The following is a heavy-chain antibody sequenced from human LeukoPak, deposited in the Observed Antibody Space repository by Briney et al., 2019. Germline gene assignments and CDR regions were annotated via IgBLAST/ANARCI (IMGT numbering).Heavy chain of an antibody. J-gene: IGHJ6*03. CDR2: ITRDSIYT. Sequence: WGSLRLSCAASGFTFSNYNMNWVRQSPGKGLEWVSSITRDSIYTFYADSVKGRFTISRDDAKNSLSLQMNSLRAEDTAVYYCARDPSNAYYGDDYYYYMDVWGKGTTVTISS. CDR3: ARDPSNAYYGDDYYYYMDV. V-gene: IGHV3-21*01. CDR1: GFTFSNYN. D-gene: IGHD4-17*01.